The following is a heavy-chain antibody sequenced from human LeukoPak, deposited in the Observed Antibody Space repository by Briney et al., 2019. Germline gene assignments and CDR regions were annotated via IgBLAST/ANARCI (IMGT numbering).Heavy chain of an antibody. J-gene: IGHJ6*03. Sequence: GGSLRLSCAASGFTFSSYSMNWVRQAPGKGLEWVSSISSSSSYIYYADSVKGRFTISRDSAKNSLYLQMNSLRAEDTAVYYCARDQIAVAGTRTHYYYYYMDVWGKGTTVTVSS. D-gene: IGHD6-19*01. CDR2: ISSSSSYI. V-gene: IGHV3-21*01. CDR1: GFTFSSYS. CDR3: ARDQIAVAGTRTHYYYYYMDV.